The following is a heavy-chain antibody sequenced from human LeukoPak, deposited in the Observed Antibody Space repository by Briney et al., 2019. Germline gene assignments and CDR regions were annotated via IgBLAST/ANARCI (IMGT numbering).Heavy chain of an antibody. CDR2: ISYDGSNK. CDR3: AKESDAFDI. J-gene: IGHJ3*02. CDR1: GFTFSSYG. Sequence: QAGGSLRLSCAASGFTFSSYGMHWVRQAPGKGLEWVAVISYDGSNKYYADSVKGRFTISRDNSKNTLYLQMNSLRAEDTAVYYCAKESDAFDIWGQGTMVTVSS. V-gene: IGHV3-30*18.